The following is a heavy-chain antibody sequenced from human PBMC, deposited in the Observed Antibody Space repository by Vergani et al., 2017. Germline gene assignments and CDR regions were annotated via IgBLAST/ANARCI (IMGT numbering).Heavy chain of an antibody. J-gene: IGHJ5*02. CDR1: GFTFSSYA. CDR2: ISGSGGST. V-gene: IGHV3-23*04. CDR3: ANQAEMVRGVTDNWFDP. Sequence: VQLVESGGGVVQPGRSLRLSCAASGFTFSSYAMSWVRQAPGKGLEWVSAISGSGGSTYYADSVKGRFTISRDNSKNTLYLQMNSLRAEDTAVYYCANQAEMVRGVTDNWFDPWGQGTLVTVSS. D-gene: IGHD3-10*01.